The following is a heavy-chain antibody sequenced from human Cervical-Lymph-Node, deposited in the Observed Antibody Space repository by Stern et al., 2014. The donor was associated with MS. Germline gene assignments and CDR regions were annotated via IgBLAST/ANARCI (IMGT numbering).Heavy chain of an antibody. D-gene: IGHD2-8*01. CDR1: GYTFTTYG. J-gene: IGHJ4*02. Sequence: QMQLVQSGTEVKKPGASVLVSCKASGYTFTTYGITWVRQAPGQGLEWMGWISDDSGNTKYAQKFQDRVTMTRDTTTGTAYMEVRSLRSEDTAVYYCARDKMHAFDYWGQGTQVTVPS. CDR2: ISDDSGNT. CDR3: ARDKMHAFDY. V-gene: IGHV1-18*01.